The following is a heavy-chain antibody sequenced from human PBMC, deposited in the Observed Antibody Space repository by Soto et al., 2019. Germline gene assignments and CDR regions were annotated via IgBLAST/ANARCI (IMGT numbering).Heavy chain of an antibody. CDR3: ARLEEGITFGGVIVNAFDI. CDR1: GGSISSSSYY. J-gene: IGHJ3*02. Sequence: SETLSLTCTVSGGSISSSSYYWGWIRQPPGKGLEWIGYIYYSGSTNYNPSLKSRVTISVDTSKNQFSLKLSSVTAADTAVYYCARLEEGITFGGVIVNAFDIWGQGTMVTVSS. D-gene: IGHD3-16*02. V-gene: IGHV4-61*05. CDR2: IYYSGST.